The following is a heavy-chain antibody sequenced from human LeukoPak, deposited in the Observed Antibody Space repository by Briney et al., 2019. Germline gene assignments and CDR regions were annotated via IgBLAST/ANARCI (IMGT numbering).Heavy chain of an antibody. CDR3: AKDDPTGRYL. CDR1: GFTFSSYG. D-gene: IGHD1-26*01. CDR2: ISYDGSNK. V-gene: IGHV3-30*18. Sequence: PGRSLRLSCAASGFTFSSYGMHWVRQAPGKGLEWVAVISYDGSNKYYADSVKGRFTISRDNSKNTVYLQMNSLRVEDTAVYYCAKDDPTGRYLWGQRTLVPVSS. J-gene: IGHJ4*02.